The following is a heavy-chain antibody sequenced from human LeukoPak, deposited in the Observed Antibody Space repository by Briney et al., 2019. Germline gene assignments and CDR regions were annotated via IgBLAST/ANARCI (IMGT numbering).Heavy chain of an antibody. V-gene: IGHV3-7*01. D-gene: IGHD6-13*01. CDR3: ARDEGQQLVLYFDY. CDR2: IKQDGSEK. CDR1: GFTFSSYW. J-gene: IGHJ4*02. Sequence: GSLRLSCAASGFTFSSYWMSWVRQAPGKGLEWVANIKQDGSEKYYVDSVKGRFTISRDYAKNSLYLQMNSLRAEDTAVYYCARDEGQQLVLYFDYWGQGTLVTVSS.